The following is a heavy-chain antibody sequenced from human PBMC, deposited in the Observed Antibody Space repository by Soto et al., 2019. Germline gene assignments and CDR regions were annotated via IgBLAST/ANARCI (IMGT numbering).Heavy chain of an antibody. Sequence: ASVKVSCKASGGTFSSYAISWVRQAPGQGLEWMGGMIPIFGTANYAQKFQGRVTITADESTSTAYMELSSLRSEDTAAYYCASIICSPDIVVVPAATSGAFDIWGQGTMVTVSS. CDR3: ASIICSPDIVVVPAATSGAFDI. CDR2: MIPIFGTA. CDR1: GGTFSSYA. V-gene: IGHV1-69*13. J-gene: IGHJ3*02. D-gene: IGHD2-2*01.